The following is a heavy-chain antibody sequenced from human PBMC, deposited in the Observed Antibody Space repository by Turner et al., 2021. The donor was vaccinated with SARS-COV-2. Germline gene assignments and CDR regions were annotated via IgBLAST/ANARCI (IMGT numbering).Heavy chain of an antibody. CDR1: GFTVSSNY. CDR2: IYSGGST. D-gene: IGHD6-19*01. Sequence: EVQLVASGGGLLQPAGSLRLSCAASGFTVSSNYMSWVRQAPGKGLEWLSVIYSGGSTYYADSVKGRFTISRDNSKNTLYLKMNSLRAEDTAVYYCARGYSSGWYQSGAFDIWGQGTMVTVSS. CDR3: ARGYSSGWYQSGAFDI. J-gene: IGHJ3*02. V-gene: IGHV3-53*01.